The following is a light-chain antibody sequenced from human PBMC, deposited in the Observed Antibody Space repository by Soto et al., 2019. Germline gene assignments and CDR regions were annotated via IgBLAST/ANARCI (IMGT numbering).Light chain of an antibody. Sequence: DVVMTQTPLSSPATLGEPASISCRSSQNLLHSNGSTDLSWLQQSPGQPPRPLIYKISNWFSGVPARFTGSGAGTEFTLTISRVEPEDFAIYYCLQATQFPRTFGQGTKVEI. CDR1: QNLLHSNGSTD. V-gene: IGKV2-24*01. CDR2: KIS. J-gene: IGKJ1*01. CDR3: LQATQFPRT.